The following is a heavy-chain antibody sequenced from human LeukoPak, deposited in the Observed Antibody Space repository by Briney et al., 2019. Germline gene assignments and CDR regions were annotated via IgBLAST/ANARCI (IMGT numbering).Heavy chain of an antibody. V-gene: IGHV3-30*04. CDR1: GFTFSSYA. CDR2: ISYDGSNK. D-gene: IGHD6-19*01. CDR3: ATHDPVAGTFDY. J-gene: IGHJ4*02. Sequence: GRSLRLSCAASGFTFSSYAMHWVRQAPGKGLEWVAVISYDGSNKYYADSVKGRFTISRDNSKNTLYLQMNSLRAEDTAVYYCATHDPVAGTFDYWGQGTLVTVSS.